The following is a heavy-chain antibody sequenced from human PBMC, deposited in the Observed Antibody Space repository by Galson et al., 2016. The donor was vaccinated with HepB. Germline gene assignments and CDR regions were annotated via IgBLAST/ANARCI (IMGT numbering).Heavy chain of an antibody. CDR3: ARENVALAAHDI. Sequence: SETLSLTCTVSGDSMNIYFWNWIRQPAGKGLEWIGRVYASGDTNYNPSLKSRVTMSLDTSLRQFSLKLTSVTAADTAVYYCARENVALAAHDIWGQGILVAVS. CDR1: GDSMNIYF. V-gene: IGHV4-4*07. CDR2: VYASGDT. J-gene: IGHJ4*02. D-gene: IGHD6-25*01.